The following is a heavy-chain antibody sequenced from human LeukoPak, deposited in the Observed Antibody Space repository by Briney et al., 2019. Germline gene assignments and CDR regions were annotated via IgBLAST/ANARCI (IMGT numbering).Heavy chain of an antibody. CDR3: AKGNPDEAFDI. CDR2: ISGSGGST. V-gene: IGHV3-23*01. J-gene: IGHJ3*02. CDR1: GFTFSSYA. Sequence: GGSLRLSCAASGFTFSSYAMSWVRQAPGKGLEWVSAISGSGGSTYYADSVKGRFTISRDNSRNTMDLQMTSLRAEDTAVYYCAKGNPDEAFDIWGQGTMVTVSS.